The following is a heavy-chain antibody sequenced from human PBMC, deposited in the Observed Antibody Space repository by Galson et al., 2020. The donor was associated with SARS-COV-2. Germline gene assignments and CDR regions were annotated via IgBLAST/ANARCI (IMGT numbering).Heavy chain of an antibody. Sequence: TGGSLRLSCAASGFMFSDHYMDWVRQAPGKGLEWVGRTRKKANSYTTEYAASVKGRITISRDDSTNSLYLQMNSLKTEYTAVYYCARALSGWPLDYWGQGTLVTVSS. V-gene: IGHV3-72*01. D-gene: IGHD2-15*01. CDR1: GFMFSDHY. CDR2: TRKKANSYTT. CDR3: ARALSGWPLDY. J-gene: IGHJ4*02.